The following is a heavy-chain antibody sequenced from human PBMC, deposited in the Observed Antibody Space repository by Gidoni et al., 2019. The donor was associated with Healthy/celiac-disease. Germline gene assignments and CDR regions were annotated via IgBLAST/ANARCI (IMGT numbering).Heavy chain of an antibody. CDR3: AGAYYYDSSGEIDY. J-gene: IGHJ4*02. V-gene: IGHV3-23*01. CDR2: ISGSGGST. Sequence: EVQLLESGGGLVQPGGSLRLSCAASGFTFSSYAMSWVRQAPGKGLEWVSAISGSGGSTYYADSVKGRFTISRDNSKNTLYLQMNSLRAEDTAVYYCAGAYYYDSSGEIDYWGQGTLVTVSS. D-gene: IGHD3-22*01. CDR1: GFTFSSYA.